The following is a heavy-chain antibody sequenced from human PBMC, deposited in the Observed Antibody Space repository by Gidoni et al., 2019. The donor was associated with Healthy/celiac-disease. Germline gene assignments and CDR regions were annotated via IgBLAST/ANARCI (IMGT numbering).Heavy chain of an antibody. D-gene: IGHD3-10*01. V-gene: IGHV3-49*03. CDR3: TGDYGSLS. CDR1: GFTFGDYA. J-gene: IGHJ5*02. CDR2: IRSKAYGGTT. Sequence: EVQLVESGGGLVQPGRSLSLACTAHGFTFGDYAMSWFRQAPGKGLEWGGFIRSKAYGGTTEYAASVKGRFTISRDDSKSIAYLQMNSLKTEDTAVYYCTGDYGSLSWGQGTLVTVSS.